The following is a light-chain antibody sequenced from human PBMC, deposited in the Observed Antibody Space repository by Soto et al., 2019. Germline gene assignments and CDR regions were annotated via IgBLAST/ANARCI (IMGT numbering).Light chain of an antibody. Sequence: EIVLTQSPGMLSLSPGERATFPCRSSQSISSDHLAWYQQRPGQSPRLLIYGASSRTTGVPDRFSGSGSGTDFTLTISRLEPEDFAVYYCQHYRSAPFTFGPGTKVDIK. J-gene: IGKJ3*01. V-gene: IGKV3-20*01. CDR3: QHYRSAPFT. CDR2: GAS. CDR1: QSISSDH.